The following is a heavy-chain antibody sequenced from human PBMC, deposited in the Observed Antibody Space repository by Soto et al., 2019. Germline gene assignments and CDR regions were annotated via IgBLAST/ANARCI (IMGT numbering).Heavy chain of an antibody. CDR1: GFTFSSYS. J-gene: IGHJ4*02. V-gene: IGHV3-48*01. D-gene: IGHD3-16*02. CDR3: ARDRGDYDYIWGSYPLAYFDY. Sequence: GGSLRLSCAASGFTFSSYSMNWVRQAPGKGLEWVSYISSSSSTIYYADSVKGRFTISRDNAKNSLYLQMNSLRAEDTAVYYCARDRGDYDYIWGSYPLAYFDYWGQGTLVTVSS. CDR2: ISSSSSTI.